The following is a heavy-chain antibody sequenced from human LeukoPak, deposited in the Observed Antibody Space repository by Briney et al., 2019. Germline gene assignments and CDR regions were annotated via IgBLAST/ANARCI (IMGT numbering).Heavy chain of an antibody. V-gene: IGHV1-8*01. CDR3: ARNRHYDY. D-gene: IGHD1-14*01. CDR2: VSPNSGNT. CDR1: GYTFTSYD. J-gene: IGHJ4*02. Sequence: RASVKVSCKASGYTFTSYDLNWVRQATGQGLEWMGWVSPNSGNTGYAQKFQGRVTMTRDTSISTVYMELSSLRSEDTAVYYCARNRHYDYWGQGTLVTVSS.